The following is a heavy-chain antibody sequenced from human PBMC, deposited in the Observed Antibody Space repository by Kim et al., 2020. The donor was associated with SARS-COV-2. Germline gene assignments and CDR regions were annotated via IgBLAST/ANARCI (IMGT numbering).Heavy chain of an antibody. Sequence: SETLSLTCAVYGGSFSGYYWSWIRQPPGKGLEWIGEINHSGSTNYNPSLKSRVTISVDTSKNQFSLKLSSVTAADTAVYYCARGRRPGVYYDFWSGYYTHDYWGQGTLVTVSS. V-gene: IGHV4-34*01. CDR3: ARGRRPGVYYDFWSGYYTHDY. CDR2: INHSGST. D-gene: IGHD3-3*01. J-gene: IGHJ4*02. CDR1: GGSFSGYY.